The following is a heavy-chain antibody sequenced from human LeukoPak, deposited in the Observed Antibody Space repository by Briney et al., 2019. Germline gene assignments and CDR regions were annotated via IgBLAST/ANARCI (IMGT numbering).Heavy chain of an antibody. CDR1: GYTFGTHW. CDR2: INPSGDFR. D-gene: IGHD3-10*01. CDR3: ARVMVRGVISRAIRSHGANWFDP. J-gene: IGHJ5*02. V-gene: IGHV1-46*01. Sequence: PRASVKVSCKASGYTFGTHWMHWVRQAPGQGLEWMAIINPSGDFRSYAQKLQGRVTMTTDTSTSTAYMELRSLRSDDTAVYYCARVMVRGVISRAIRSHGANWFDPWGQGTLVTVSS.